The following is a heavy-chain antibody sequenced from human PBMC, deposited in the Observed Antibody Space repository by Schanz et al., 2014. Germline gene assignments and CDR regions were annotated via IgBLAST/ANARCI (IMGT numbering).Heavy chain of an antibody. CDR1: GFNSDDYA. D-gene: IGHD3-10*01. J-gene: IGHJ6*03. CDR2: IPWNGAAI. CDR3: AKGSRSGSKVMDV. V-gene: IGHV3-9*02. Sequence: EVQVVESGGGLVQPGGSLRLSCTASGFNSDDYAMHWVRQAPGKGLEWVSNIPWNGAAIGYVGSVRGRFTISRDSAKNSLYLQMNSLRPEDTALYYCAKGSRSGSKVMDVWGKGTTVTVSS.